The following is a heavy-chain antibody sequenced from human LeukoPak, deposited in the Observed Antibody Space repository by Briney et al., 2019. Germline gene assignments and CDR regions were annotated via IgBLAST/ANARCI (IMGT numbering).Heavy chain of an antibody. CDR2: INPNSGGT. Sequence: GASVKVSCKASGYTFTGYYMHWVRQAPGQGLEWMGRINPNSGGTNYAQKFQGRVTMTRDTSISTAYMELSRLRSDDTAVYYCARGAYIVVVTANLPYDWFDPWGQGTLVTVS. V-gene: IGHV1-2*06. CDR3: ARGAYIVVVTANLPYDWFDP. D-gene: IGHD2-21*02. CDR1: GYTFTGYY. J-gene: IGHJ5*02.